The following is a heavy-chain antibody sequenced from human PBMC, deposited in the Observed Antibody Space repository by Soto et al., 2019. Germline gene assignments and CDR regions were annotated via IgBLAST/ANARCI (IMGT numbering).Heavy chain of an antibody. CDR2: ISSSSSYT. V-gene: IGHV3-11*06. CDR1: GFTFSDYY. CDR3: ARDSGSYPIPNNWFDP. J-gene: IGHJ5*02. Sequence: GGSLRLSCAASGFTFSDYYMSWIRQAPGKGLEWVSYISSSSSYTNYADSVKGRFTISRDNAKNSLYLQMDSLRAEDTAVYYGARDSGSYPIPNNWFDPWGQGTLVTVSS. D-gene: IGHD1-26*01.